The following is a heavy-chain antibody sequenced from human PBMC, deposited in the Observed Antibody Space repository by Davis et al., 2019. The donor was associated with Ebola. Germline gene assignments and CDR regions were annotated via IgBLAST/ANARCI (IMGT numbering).Heavy chain of an antibody. Sequence: PGGSLRLSCTASGFTFGDYAMSWVRQAPGKGLEWVGFIRSKAYGGTTEYAASVKGRFTISRDDSKSIAYLQMNSLKTEDTAVYYCTSEHWAAAGGFDYWGQGTLVTVSS. V-gene: IGHV3-49*04. CDR2: IRSKAYGGTT. J-gene: IGHJ4*02. CDR1: GFTFGDYA. CDR3: TSEHWAAAGGFDY. D-gene: IGHD6-13*01.